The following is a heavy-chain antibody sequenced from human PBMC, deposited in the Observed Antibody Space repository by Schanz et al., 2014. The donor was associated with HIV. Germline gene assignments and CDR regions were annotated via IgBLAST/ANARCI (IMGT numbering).Heavy chain of an antibody. CDR1: GFAVSSNF. Sequence: VQLVESGGGLIQRGGSLRLSCAASGFAVSSNFLNWVRQTPGKGLEWVAVISYDGSNKYYADSVKGRFTISRDNSKNTLYLQMNSLRVEDTAVYYCAKDMRNYYEWGDWFDPWGQGTLVTVSS. V-gene: IGHV3-30*18. CDR3: AKDMRNYYEWGDWFDP. CDR2: ISYDGSNK. D-gene: IGHD3-22*01. J-gene: IGHJ5*02.